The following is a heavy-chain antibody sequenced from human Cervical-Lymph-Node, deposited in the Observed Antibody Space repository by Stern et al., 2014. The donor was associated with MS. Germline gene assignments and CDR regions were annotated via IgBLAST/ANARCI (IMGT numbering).Heavy chain of an antibody. CDR3: ARQGCATTSCHTIDS. J-gene: IGHJ4*02. CDR1: GYSFTNSW. D-gene: IGHD2-2*02. V-gene: IGHV5-51*01. CDR2: ITPADSET. Sequence: VQLVESGAEVKKPGQSLKISCKGSGYSFTNSWIGWVRQMPGQGLELMGIITPADSETRYSPSFQGQGTISFDKSINTHSVQPTSLETSDTAMYYCARQGCATTSCHTIDSWGQGTLITVSS.